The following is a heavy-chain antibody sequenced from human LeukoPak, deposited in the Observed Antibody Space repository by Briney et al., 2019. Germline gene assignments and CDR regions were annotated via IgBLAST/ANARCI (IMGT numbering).Heavy chain of an antibody. CDR2: IYYSGST. Sequence: SETLSLTRTVSGGSISSGGYYWSWIRQHPGKGLEWIGYIYYSGSTYYNPSLKSRVTISVDTSKNQFSLKLSSVTAADTAVYYCARETYYDILTGSGATFDYWGRGTLVTVSS. V-gene: IGHV4-31*03. CDR1: GGSISSGGYY. D-gene: IGHD3-9*01. J-gene: IGHJ4*02. CDR3: ARETYYDILTGSGATFDY.